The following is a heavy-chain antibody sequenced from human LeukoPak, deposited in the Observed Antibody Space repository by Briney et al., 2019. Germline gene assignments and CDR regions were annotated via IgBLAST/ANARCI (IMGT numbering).Heavy chain of an antibody. D-gene: IGHD2-15*01. CDR3: ARYVVVVAAGGEHDAFDI. CDR1: YTFTXYY. Sequence: YTFTXYYMXXVRQAPGQGIXXXXXINPNSGGTNYAQKFQGRVTINRDTSISTAYMELSRLISDDTAVYYCARYVVVVAAGGEHDAFDIWGQGTMVTVSS. CDR2: INPNSGGT. J-gene: IGHJ3*02. V-gene: IGHV1-2*02.